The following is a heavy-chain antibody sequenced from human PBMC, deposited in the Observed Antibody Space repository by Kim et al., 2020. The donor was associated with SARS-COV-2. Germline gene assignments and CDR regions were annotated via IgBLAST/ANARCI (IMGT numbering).Heavy chain of an antibody. V-gene: IGHV7-4-1*02. Sequence: ASVKVSCKASGYTFTNYAMNWVRQAPGQGLEWMGWINTNTGNPTYAQGFTGRFVFSLDTSVSSAYLQISSLKAEDTAVYFCARAQSCGAAGDFDYWGQGTLVTVSS. CDR2: INTNTGNP. J-gene: IGHJ4*02. CDR1: GYTFTNYA. D-gene: IGHD6-13*01. CDR3: ARAQSCGAAGDFDY.